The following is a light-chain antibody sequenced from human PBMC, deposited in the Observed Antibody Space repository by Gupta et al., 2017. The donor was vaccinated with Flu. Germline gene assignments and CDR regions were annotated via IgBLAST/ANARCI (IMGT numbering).Light chain of an antibody. Sequence: SALTLPASVSGTPGQSINIYFTGTSSDVGGYNYVSWFQQHPGKAPKLRIYDVSSRPSGVSKRFSDSKSGNTASLTISGLQAEDETDYYCNSFTSNGTYVFGTGTKVTVL. CDR3: NSFTSNGTYV. J-gene: IGLJ1*01. CDR1: SSDVGGYNY. V-gene: IGLV2-14*01. CDR2: DVS.